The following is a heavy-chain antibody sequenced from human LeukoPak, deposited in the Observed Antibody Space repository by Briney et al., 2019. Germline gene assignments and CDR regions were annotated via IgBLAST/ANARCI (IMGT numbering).Heavy chain of an antibody. Sequence: GGSLRLSCAASGFTFSSYDMHWVRRATGKGLEWVSAIGTAGDPYYPGSVKGRFTISRENAKNSLYLQMNSLRAGDTAVYYCARGVYDSSGYYSYFDYWGQGTLVTVSS. J-gene: IGHJ4*02. CDR2: IGTAGDP. CDR3: ARGVYDSSGYYSYFDY. CDR1: GFTFSSYD. V-gene: IGHV3-13*05. D-gene: IGHD3-22*01.